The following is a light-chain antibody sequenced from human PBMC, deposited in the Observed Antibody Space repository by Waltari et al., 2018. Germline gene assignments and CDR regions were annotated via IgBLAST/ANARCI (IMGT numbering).Light chain of an antibody. V-gene: IGKV4-1*01. CDR1: VSVPYSRNKKDH. CDR2: WAS. Sequence: DIVMTQSPESLAVSLGERATINCKSSVSVPYSRNKKDHLAWYQQKPGQRPKLLIYWASTRESGVPDRFSGSGSETEFTLTINSLQAEDVAVYYCQQYYNTPLTFGGGTKVEIK. CDR3: QQYYNTPLT. J-gene: IGKJ4*01.